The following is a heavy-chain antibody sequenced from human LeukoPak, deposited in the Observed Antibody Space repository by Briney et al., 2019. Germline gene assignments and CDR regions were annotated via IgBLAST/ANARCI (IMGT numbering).Heavy chain of an antibody. CDR2: ISSNGGST. Sequence: GGSLRLSCAASGFTFSSYAMHWVRQAPGKGLEYVSAISSNGGSTYYANSVEGRFTISRDNSKNTLYLQMGSLREGDMAVYYCARVGVYSNYDYWGQGTLVTVSS. V-gene: IGHV3-64*01. CDR1: GFTFSSYA. CDR3: ARVGVYSNYDY. J-gene: IGHJ4*02. D-gene: IGHD4-11*01.